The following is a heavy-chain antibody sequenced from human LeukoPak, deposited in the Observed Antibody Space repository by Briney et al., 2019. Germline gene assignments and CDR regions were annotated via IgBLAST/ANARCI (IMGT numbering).Heavy chain of an antibody. V-gene: IGHV3-23*01. CDR2: ISVSGGTT. CDR3: AKDRATSSGSYYGYFDY. CDR1: GFTFSSYA. J-gene: IGHJ4*02. D-gene: IGHD1-26*01. Sequence: QPGGSLRLSCAASGFTFSSYAMGWVRQAPGKGLEWLSAISVSGGTTYYVDSVKGRFTISTDNSKNTVYLQMNSLRAEDTAVYYFAKDRATSSGSYYGYFDYWGQGILVTVSS.